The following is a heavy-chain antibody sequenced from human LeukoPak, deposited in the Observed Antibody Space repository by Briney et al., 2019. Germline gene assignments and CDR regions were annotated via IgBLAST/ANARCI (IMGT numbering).Heavy chain of an antibody. CDR2: IYYSGST. CDR3: ARNLMQFTGLAY. CDR1: GGSISSYY. J-gene: IGHJ4*02. V-gene: IGHV4-59*08. D-gene: IGHD2-8*02. Sequence: SETLSLTCTVSGGSISSYYWSWIRQPPGKGLEWIGYIYYSGSTNYNPSLKSRVTISVDTSKNQFSLKLSSVTAADTAVYYCARNLMQFTGLAYWGQGTLVTVSS.